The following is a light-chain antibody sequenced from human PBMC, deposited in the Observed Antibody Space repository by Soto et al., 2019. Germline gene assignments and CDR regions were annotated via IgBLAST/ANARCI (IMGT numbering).Light chain of an antibody. V-gene: IGLV2-14*03. J-gene: IGLJ1*01. Sequence: QSVLTQPASVSGSPGQSITISCTGSSSDIGRYNYVSWYQQLPGKAPKLIIYEVSNRPSGVSDRFSGSKSGNTASLSISGLQTEDEADYYCQSYDSNLSGCVFGTGTKVTVL. CDR3: QSYDSNLSGCV. CDR2: EVS. CDR1: SSDIGRYNY.